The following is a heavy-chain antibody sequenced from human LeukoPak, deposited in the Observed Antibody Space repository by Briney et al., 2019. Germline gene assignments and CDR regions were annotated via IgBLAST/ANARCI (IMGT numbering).Heavy chain of an antibody. V-gene: IGHV3-21*01. J-gene: IGHJ3*02. D-gene: IGHD3-16*01. CDR2: ISSSSSYI. CDR3: ASSKGGAFDI. CDR1: GFTFGDYA. Sequence: PGRSLRLSCAASGFTFGDYAMNWVRQAPGKGLEWVSSISSSSSYIYYADSVKGRFTISRDNAKNSLYLQMNSLRAEDTAVYYCASSKGGAFDIWGQGTMVTVSS.